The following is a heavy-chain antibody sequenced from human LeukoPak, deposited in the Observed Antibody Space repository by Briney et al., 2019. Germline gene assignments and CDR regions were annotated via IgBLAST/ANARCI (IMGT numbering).Heavy chain of an antibody. J-gene: IGHJ4*02. CDR3: AKDLVAAFDY. V-gene: IGHV3-30*18. CDR1: GFTFSSYG. CDR2: ISYDGSNK. Sequence: GGSLRLSCAASGFTFSSYGMHWVRQAPGKGLEWVAVISYDGSNKYYADSVKGRITISRDNSKNTLYLQMNSLRAEDTAVYYCAKDLVAAFDYWGQGTLVTVSS. D-gene: IGHD2-15*01.